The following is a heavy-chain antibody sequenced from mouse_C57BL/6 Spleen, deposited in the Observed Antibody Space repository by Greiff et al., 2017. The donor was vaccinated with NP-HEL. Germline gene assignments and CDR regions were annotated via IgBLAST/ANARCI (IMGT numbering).Heavy chain of an antibody. J-gene: IGHJ4*01. Sequence: VQLKQSGPELVKPGASVKISCKASGYTFTDYYMNWVKQSHGKSLEWIGDINPNNGGTSYNQKFKGKATLTVDKSSSTAYMELRSLTSEDSAVYYCARAPSYAMDYWGQGTSVTVSS. CDR1: GYTFTDYY. V-gene: IGHV1-26*01. CDR3: ARAPSYAMDY. CDR2: INPNNGGT.